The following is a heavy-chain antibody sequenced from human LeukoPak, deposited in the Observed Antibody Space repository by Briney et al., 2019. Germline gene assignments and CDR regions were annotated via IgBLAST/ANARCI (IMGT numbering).Heavy chain of an antibody. V-gene: IGHV3-23*01. J-gene: IGHJ4*02. Sequence: PGGSLRLSCAASGFTFSSYRLSWVRQAPGKGLEWVSTLSDSGDDAYYADSVKGRFTISRDNSKNTLYLQMNSLRAEDTAVYYCAKENTGDGFGYWGQGTLVTVSS. CDR1: GFTFSSYR. CDR2: LSDSGDDA. CDR3: AKENTGDGFGY. D-gene: IGHD7-27*01.